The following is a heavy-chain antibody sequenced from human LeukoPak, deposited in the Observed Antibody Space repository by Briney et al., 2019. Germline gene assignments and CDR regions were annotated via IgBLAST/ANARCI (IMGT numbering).Heavy chain of an antibody. V-gene: IGHV3-74*01. J-gene: IGHJ6*02. CDR2: INSDGSST. CDR1: GFTFSSYW. Sequence: GGSLRLSCAASGFTFSSYWMHWVRKAPGKGLVWVSRINSDGSSTSYADSVKGRFTISRDNAKNTLYLQMNSLRAEDTAVYYCARDISYYYGMDVWGQGTTVTVSS. CDR3: ARDISYYYGMDV.